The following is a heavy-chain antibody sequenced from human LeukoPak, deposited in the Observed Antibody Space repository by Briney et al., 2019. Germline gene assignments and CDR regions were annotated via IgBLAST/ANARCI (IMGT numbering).Heavy chain of an antibody. Sequence: GASVKVSFKASGDTLTGYYIHWVRQAPRQGLEWMGCFDPNTGATHYAQKFQGRVTMTRDTSIDTDFLELRSLISDDTALYYCAGYTVVRGLTLSAFDIWGQGTMVTVSS. CDR2: FDPNTGAT. CDR1: GDTLTGYY. CDR3: AGYTVVRGLTLSAFDI. J-gene: IGHJ3*02. V-gene: IGHV1-2*02. D-gene: IGHD3-10*01.